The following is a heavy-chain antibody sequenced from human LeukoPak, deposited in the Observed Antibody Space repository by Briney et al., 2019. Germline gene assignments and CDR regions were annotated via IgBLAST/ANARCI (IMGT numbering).Heavy chain of an antibody. D-gene: IGHD5-18*01. CDR3: AKARRIQLWLS. V-gene: IGHV3-23*01. Sequence: GGSLRLSCAASGFTFSSYAMSWGRQAPGKGLEWGSGNSGSGGSTYYADSVKGRVTIFRDNSKNTLYLQMISLRAEDTAVYYCAKARRIQLWLSWGQGTLVTVSS. J-gene: IGHJ5*02. CDR2: NSGSGGST. CDR1: GFTFSSYA.